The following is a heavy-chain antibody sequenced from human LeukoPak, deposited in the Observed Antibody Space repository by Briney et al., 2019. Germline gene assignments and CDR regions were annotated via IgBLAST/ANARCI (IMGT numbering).Heavy chain of an antibody. D-gene: IGHD3-10*01. J-gene: IGHJ6*02. CDR1: GFTFSSCP. V-gene: IGHV3-23*01. CDR2: ISGSGGDT. CDR3: AKVGGAAYYYYTGMDV. Sequence: PGGSLRLSCAVSGFTFSSCPMSWVRQAPGKGLEWVSAISGSGGDTYYADSVKGRFTISRDNSKNTLFLQMNSLRADDTAVYYCAKVGGAAYYYYTGMDVWGQGTTVTVSS.